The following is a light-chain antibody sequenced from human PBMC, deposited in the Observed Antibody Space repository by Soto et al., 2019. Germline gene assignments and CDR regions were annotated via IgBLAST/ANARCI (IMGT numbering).Light chain of an antibody. J-gene: IGKJ1*01. CDR1: QSISSP. CDR2: GAS. V-gene: IGKV3-20*01. Sequence: EIVMTQSAASLSVCPGERANMXCRASQSISSPLVWFQHKPGQAPRLLIYGASSRAHGSPDRFSGSGSGTAFTLTISRLEPEDFAVYYGQQYGSSPWTFGQGTKVDIK. CDR3: QQYGSSPWT.